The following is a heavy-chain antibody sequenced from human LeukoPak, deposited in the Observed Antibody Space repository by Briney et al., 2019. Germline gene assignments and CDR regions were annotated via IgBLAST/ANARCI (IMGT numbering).Heavy chain of an antibody. D-gene: IGHD6-13*01. V-gene: IGHV4-39*01. CDR1: GGSISSSTYY. Sequence: SETLSLTRSVSGGSISSSTYYWGWIRQPPGKGLEWIGNIYNSGSIYYNPSLKSRVTISVDTSKNQFSLKLSSVTAADTAVYYCARQAYSSNLGWFDPWGQGTLVIVSP. CDR3: ARQAYSSNLGWFDP. J-gene: IGHJ5*02. CDR2: IYNSGSI.